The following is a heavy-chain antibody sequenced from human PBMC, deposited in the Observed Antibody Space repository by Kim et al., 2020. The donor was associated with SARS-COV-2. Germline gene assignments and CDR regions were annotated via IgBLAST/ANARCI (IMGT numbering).Heavy chain of an antibody. V-gene: IGHV3-33*06. J-gene: IGHJ6*02. CDR3: AKASLGGTVTAPEGMDV. Sequence: VKGRFTISRDNSKNTLYLQMNSLRAEDTAVYYCAKASLGGTVTAPEGMDVWGQGTTVTVSS. D-gene: IGHD4-17*01.